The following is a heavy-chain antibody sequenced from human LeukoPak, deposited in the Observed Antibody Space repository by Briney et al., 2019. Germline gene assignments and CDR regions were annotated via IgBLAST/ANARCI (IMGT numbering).Heavy chain of an antibody. CDR3: ARHKDIVVVPAAIWWFDY. J-gene: IGHJ4*02. V-gene: IGHV4-38-2*01. CDR2: IYHSGST. D-gene: IGHD2-2*01. Sequence: SETLSLTCAVSGYSISSGCYWGWIRQPPGKGLEWIGSIYHSGSTYYNPSLKSRVTISVDTSKNQFSLKLSSVTAADTAVYYCARHKDIVVVPAAIWWFDYWGQGTLVTVSS. CDR1: GYSISSGCY.